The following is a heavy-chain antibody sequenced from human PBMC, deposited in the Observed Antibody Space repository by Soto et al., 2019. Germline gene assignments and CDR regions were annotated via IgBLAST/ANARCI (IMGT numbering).Heavy chain of an antibody. D-gene: IGHD6-13*01. V-gene: IGHV3-7*01. CDR1: GFTFRRYW. CDR3: TRDHIAAGDY. CDR2: IKEDGSEK. Sequence: EVQLVESGGGLVQPGGSLRLSCAASGFTFRRYWMSWVRQTPGKGLEWVANIKEDGSEKHDVDSVRGRFTISRDNAKNSLYLQMNSLRAEDTGVYYCTRDHIAAGDYWGQGTLVTVSS. J-gene: IGHJ4*02.